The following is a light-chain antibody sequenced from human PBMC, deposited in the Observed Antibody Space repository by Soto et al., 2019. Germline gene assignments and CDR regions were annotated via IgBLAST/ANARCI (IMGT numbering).Light chain of an antibody. CDR2: KAS. Sequence: DIQMTQSPSTLAGSVGDRVTITCRASQTISSWLAWYQQKPGKAPKLLIYKASSLESGVPSRFSGSGSGTEITLTISSLQPDDFGTYYCQEYNSYWTFGQGTKVDIK. CDR3: QEYNSYWT. J-gene: IGKJ1*01. CDR1: QTISSW. V-gene: IGKV1-5*03.